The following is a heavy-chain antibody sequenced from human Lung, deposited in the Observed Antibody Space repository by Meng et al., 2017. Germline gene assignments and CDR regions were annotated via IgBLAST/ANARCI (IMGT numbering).Heavy chain of an antibody. J-gene: IGHJ4*02. CDR2: VDTNGGST. CDR1: GFTFSSYW. D-gene: IGHD5-24*01. Sequence: EVQLVESGGGLVQPGGSLRLSCAASGFTFSSYWMQWVRQAPGKGPVWVSRVDTNGGSTNYADSVKGRFTISRDNAKNTLYLQMNSLRAEDTAVYYCGRSDGYIRDWGQGTLVTVSS. V-gene: IGHV3-74*01. CDR3: GRSDGYIRD.